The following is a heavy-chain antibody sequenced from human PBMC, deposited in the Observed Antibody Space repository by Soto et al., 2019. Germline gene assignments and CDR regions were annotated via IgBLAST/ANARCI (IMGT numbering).Heavy chain of an antibody. D-gene: IGHD3-9*01. CDR1: GFTFSDYY. CDR3: ASPADGGILTGPYFDY. Sequence: PGGSLRLSCAASGFTFSDYYMSWIRQAPGKGLEWVSYISSSGSTIYYADSVKDRFTISRDNAKNSLYLQMNSLRAEDTAVYYCASPADGGILTGPYFDYWGQGTLVTVSS. J-gene: IGHJ4*02. CDR2: ISSSGSTI. V-gene: IGHV3-11*01.